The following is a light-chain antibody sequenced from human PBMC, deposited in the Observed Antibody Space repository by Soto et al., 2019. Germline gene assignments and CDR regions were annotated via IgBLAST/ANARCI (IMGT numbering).Light chain of an antibody. V-gene: IGLV2-14*01. J-gene: IGLJ2*01. CDR2: DVS. CDR1: SSDVGGYNY. Sequence: QSALTQPASVSGSPGQSVTISCTGTSSDVGGYNYVSWYQQHPGKAPKFMIYDVSNRPSGVSTRFSGSKSGNTASLTISGLQAEVEADYYCSSYTTGSTPVVFGGGTKLTVL. CDR3: SSYTTGSTPVV.